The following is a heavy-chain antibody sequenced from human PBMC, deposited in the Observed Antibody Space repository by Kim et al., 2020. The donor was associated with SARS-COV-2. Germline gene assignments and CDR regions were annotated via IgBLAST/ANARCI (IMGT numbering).Heavy chain of an antibody. CDR3: ARALTRSKSSSWYRVDYFD. CDR1: GGSFSGYY. CDR2: INHSGST. J-gene: IGHJ4*01. D-gene: IGHD6-13*01. Sequence: SQTLSLTCAVYGGSFSGYYWSWIRQPPGKGLEWIGEINHSGSTNYNPSLKSRVTISVDTSKNQFSLKLSSVTAADTAVYYCARALTRSKSSSWYRVDYFD. V-gene: IGHV4-34*01.